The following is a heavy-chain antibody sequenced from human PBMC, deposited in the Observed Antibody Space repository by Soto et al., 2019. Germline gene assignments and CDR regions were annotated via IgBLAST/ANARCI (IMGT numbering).Heavy chain of an antibody. V-gene: IGHV4-59*08. Sequence: PSETLSLTCTVSGGSISSYYWSWIRQPPGKGLEWIGYIYYSGSTNYNPSLKSRVTISVDTSKNQFSLKLSSVTAADTAVYYCARRAGIENIQGGYYYYYMDVWGKGTTVTVSS. CDR2: IYYSGST. D-gene: IGHD6-19*01. CDR3: ARRAGIENIQGGYYYYYMDV. J-gene: IGHJ6*03. CDR1: GGSISSYY.